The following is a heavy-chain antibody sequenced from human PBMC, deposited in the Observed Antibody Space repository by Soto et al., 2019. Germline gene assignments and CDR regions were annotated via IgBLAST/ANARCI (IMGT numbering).Heavy chain of an antibody. CDR1: GFTFSSYG. CDR2: ISYDGSNK. V-gene: IGHV3-30*18. CDR3: ANGREYYFAY. Sequence: QVQLVESGGGVVQPGRSLRLSCAASGFTFSSYGMHWVRQAPGKGLEWVAVISYDGSNKYYADSVKGRFTISRDNSKNTLYLQMNSLRAEDTAVYYCANGREYYFAYWGQGTLVTVSS. J-gene: IGHJ4*02.